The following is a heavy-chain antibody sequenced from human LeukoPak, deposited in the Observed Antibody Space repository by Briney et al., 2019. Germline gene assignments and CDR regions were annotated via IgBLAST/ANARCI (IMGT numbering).Heavy chain of an antibody. Sequence: GGSLTLSCVVSGFNFGNFAMHWVRQPLGKGLEWVAVISHDGRTKYYADSMKGRITISRDNSKNTLFLQMNNLRSEDTAVYFCARPSPPGDGYNPPDHWGQGTLVTVSS. CDR2: ISHDGRTK. CDR3: ARPSPPGDGYNPPDH. CDR1: GFNFGNFA. D-gene: IGHD5-24*01. V-gene: IGHV3-30*04. J-gene: IGHJ4*02.